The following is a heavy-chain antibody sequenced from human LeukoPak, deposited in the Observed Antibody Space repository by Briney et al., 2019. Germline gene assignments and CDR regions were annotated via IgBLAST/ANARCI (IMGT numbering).Heavy chain of an antibody. D-gene: IGHD3-10*01. J-gene: IGHJ6*03. CDR3: ARGGSGSSPLMRGYYYYYYMDV. CDR2: IRQDGSEK. Sequence: GGSLRLSCAASGFTFSSYWMSWVRQAPGKGLEWVANIRQDGSEKYYVDSVKGRFTISRDNAKNSLYLQMNSLRAEDTAVYYCARGGSGSSPLMRGYYYYYYMDVWGKGTTVTISS. CDR1: GFTFSSYW. V-gene: IGHV3-7*01.